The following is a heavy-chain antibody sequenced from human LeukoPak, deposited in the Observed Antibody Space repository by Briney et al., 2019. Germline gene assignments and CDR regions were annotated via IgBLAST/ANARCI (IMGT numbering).Heavy chain of an antibody. Sequence: GASVKVSCKASGYTFTSYAMNWVRQAPGQGLEWMGWINTNTGNPTYAQGFTGRFVFSLDTSVSTAYLQISSLKAEDTAVCYCARVPYCSSTSCSWGVGYYYYGMDVWGQGTTVTVSS. V-gene: IGHV7-4-1*02. D-gene: IGHD2-2*01. CDR1: GYTFTSYA. CDR3: ARVPYCSSTSCSWGVGYYYYGMDV. CDR2: INTNTGNP. J-gene: IGHJ6*02.